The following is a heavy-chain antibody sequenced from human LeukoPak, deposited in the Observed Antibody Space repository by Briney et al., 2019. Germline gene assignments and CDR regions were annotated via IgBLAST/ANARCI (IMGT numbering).Heavy chain of an antibody. CDR1: GSTVSSNY. CDR2: IYSGGST. J-gene: IGHJ4*02. Sequence: GRSLRPSCALSGSTVSSNYTSWVRQAPGRGLEWVSVIYSGGSTYYADSVKGRFTISRDNSKNTLYLQMNSLRAEDTAVYYCARDPTGDGYYDYWGQGTLVTVSS. V-gene: IGHV3-66*02. CDR3: ARDPTGDGYYDY. D-gene: IGHD3-10*01.